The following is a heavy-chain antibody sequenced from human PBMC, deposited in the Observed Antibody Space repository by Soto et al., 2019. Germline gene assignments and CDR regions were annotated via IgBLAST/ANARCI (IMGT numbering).Heavy chain of an antibody. CDR1: GGSISSSSYY. Sequence: SETLSLTCTVSGGSISSSSYYWGWIRQPPGKGLEWIGSIYYSGSTYYNPSLKSRVTISVDTSKNQFSLKLSSVTAADTAVYYCAGNLDSEFDYWGQGTLVTISS. D-gene: IGHD3-22*01. CDR3: AGNLDSEFDY. J-gene: IGHJ4*02. CDR2: IYYSGST. V-gene: IGHV4-39*07.